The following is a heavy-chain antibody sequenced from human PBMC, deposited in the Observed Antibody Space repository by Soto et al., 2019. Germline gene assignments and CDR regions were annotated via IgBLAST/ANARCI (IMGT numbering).Heavy chain of an antibody. J-gene: IGHJ5*02. V-gene: IGHV1-18*04. CDR3: ARDENIAAAGSWFDP. D-gene: IGHD6-13*01. Sequence: ASVKVSCKASGYTFTSYGISWVRQAPGQGLEWMGWISAYNGNTNYAQKLQGRVTMTTDTSTSTAYMELRSLRSDDTAVYYCARDENIAAAGSWFDPWGQGTLVTVSS. CDR1: GYTFTSYG. CDR2: ISAYNGNT.